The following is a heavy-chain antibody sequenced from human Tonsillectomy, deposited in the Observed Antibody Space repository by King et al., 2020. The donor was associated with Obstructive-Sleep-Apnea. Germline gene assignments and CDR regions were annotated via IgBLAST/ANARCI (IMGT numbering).Heavy chain of an antibody. CDR1: GFTFSSYS. J-gene: IGHJ4*02. CDR3: AREGGYYDSSGYAPIFDY. D-gene: IGHD3-22*01. CDR2: ISSGGTTI. Sequence: VQLVESGGGLVQPGGSLRLSCAASGFTFSSYSLHWVRQAPGKGLEWLSYISSGGTTIYYADSVQGRFTISRDKAKNSLSLQINSLSAEETAVYFCAREGGYYDSSGYAPIFDYWGQGTLVTVSS. V-gene: IGHV3-48*01.